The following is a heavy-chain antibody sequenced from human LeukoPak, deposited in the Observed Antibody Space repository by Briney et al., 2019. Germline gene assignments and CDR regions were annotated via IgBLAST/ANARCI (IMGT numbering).Heavy chain of an antibody. Sequence: ASVKVCCKVSGYTLTELSMHWVRQAPGKGLEWMGGFDPEDGETIYAQKFQGRVTMTEDTSTDTAYMELSSLRSEDTAVYYCATSRPTTGTTWPHPDAFDIWGQGTMVTVSS. CDR2: FDPEDGET. CDR1: GYTLTELS. CDR3: ATSRPTTGTTWPHPDAFDI. D-gene: IGHD1-1*01. J-gene: IGHJ3*02. V-gene: IGHV1-24*01.